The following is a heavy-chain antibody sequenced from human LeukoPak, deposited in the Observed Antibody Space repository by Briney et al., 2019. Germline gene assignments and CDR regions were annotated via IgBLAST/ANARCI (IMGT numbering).Heavy chain of an antibody. CDR1: GFTFSSYA. V-gene: IGHV3-23*01. Sequence: QSGGSLRLSCAASGFTFSSYAMSWVRQAPGKGLEWVSAISGSGGSTYYADSVKGRFTISRDNSKNTLYLQMNSLRAEDTAVYYCAKDVAAAGTLRTYVYWGHGTLVTVSS. CDR3: AKDVAAAGTLRTYVY. D-gene: IGHD6-13*01. CDR2: ISGSGGST. J-gene: IGHJ4*01.